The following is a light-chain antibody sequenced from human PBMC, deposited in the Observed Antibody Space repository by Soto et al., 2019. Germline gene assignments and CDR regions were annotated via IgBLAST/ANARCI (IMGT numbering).Light chain of an antibody. CDR1: QSVSSN. CDR2: DAS. J-gene: IGKJ1*01. V-gene: IGKV3-15*01. CDR3: QQYNNWPET. Sequence: EIVMTQSPATLSVSPGERATLSCRASQSVSSNLAWYQQKVGQAPRVLIYDASTRATGIPGRFSGSGSGTEFTLTISSLQSEDFAVYYGQQYNNWPETFGQGTKVEIK.